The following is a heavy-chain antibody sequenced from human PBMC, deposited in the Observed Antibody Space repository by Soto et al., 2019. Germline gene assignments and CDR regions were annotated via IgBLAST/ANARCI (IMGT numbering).Heavy chain of an antibody. CDR1: GYSISSGGFY. D-gene: IGHD3-9*01. J-gene: IGHJ5*02. CDR3: ARGADNSYNLFDP. V-gene: IGHV4-31*11. CDR2: IYYSGAT. Sequence: NPSETLSLTCAVSGYSISSGGFYWNWLRQHPGKGLEWIGYIYYSGATYYNPSLRSRVTLSVDTSKNQFSLRLSSVTAADTALYYCARGADNSYNLFDPWGQGTLVTVSS.